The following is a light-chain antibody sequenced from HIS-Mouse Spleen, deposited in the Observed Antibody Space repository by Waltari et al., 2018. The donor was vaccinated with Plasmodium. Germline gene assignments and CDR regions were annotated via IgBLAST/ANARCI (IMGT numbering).Light chain of an antibody. V-gene: IGLV3-1*01. Sequence: YELPQPPSVSVSPGQTASIPRSADKLGDKSPCWYQQKPAQSPVLVIYQYRKRPSGIPELFSGSNSGNTATLTISGTQAMDEADYYCQAWDSSTWVFGGGTKLAVL. CDR1: KLGDKS. CDR2: QYR. J-gene: IGLJ3*02. CDR3: QAWDSSTWV.